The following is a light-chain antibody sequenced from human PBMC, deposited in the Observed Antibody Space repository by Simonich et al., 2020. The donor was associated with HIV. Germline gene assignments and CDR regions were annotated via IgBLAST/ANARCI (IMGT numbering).Light chain of an antibody. CDR2: GAS. CDR3: QQCHTHPHT. J-gene: IGKJ2*01. CDR1: QSVLYSSNNKKY. V-gene: IGKV4-1*01. Sequence: DILVTQSPDSLAVSLGARATINCKSCQSVLYSSNNKKYLALYQQKPGQPLKLIMYGASTRESGVPDRFSGSGSVTDFTLTSSSLQAEDVAVYFCQQCHTHPHTFGQGTKVEIK.